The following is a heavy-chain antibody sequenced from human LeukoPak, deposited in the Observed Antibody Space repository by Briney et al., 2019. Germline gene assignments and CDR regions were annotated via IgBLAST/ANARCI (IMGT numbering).Heavy chain of an antibody. Sequence: SETLSLTCTVSGGSTSSYYWSWIRQPPGKGLEWIGYIYYSGSTNYNPSLKSRVTISVDTSKNQFSLKLSSVTAADTAVYYCARAKRSGPAGLGFDPWGQGTLVTVSS. CDR2: IYYSGST. D-gene: IGHD6-19*01. CDR3: ARAKRSGPAGLGFDP. CDR1: GGSTSSYY. J-gene: IGHJ5*02. V-gene: IGHV4-59*12.